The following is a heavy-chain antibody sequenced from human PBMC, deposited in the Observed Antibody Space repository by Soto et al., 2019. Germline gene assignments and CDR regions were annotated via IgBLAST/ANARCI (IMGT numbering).Heavy chain of an antibody. Sequence: SETLSLTCAVYGGSFSGYYWSWIRQPPGKGLEWIGEINHSGSTNYNPSLKSRVTISVDTSRNQFSLKLSSVTAADTAVYYRARGRLSFDPWGQGTLVTVSS. CDR1: GGSFSGYY. V-gene: IGHV4-34*01. D-gene: IGHD1-1*01. J-gene: IGHJ5*02. CDR2: INHSGST. CDR3: ARGRLSFDP.